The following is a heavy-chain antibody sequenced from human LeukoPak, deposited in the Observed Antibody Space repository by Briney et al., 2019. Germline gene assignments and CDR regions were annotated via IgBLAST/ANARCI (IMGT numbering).Heavy chain of an antibody. CDR2: IYYSGST. V-gene: IGHV4-39*01. D-gene: IGHD3-22*01. CDR1: GGSISSSSYY. Sequence: SETLSLTCTVSGGSISSSSYYWGWIRQPPGKGLEWIGSIYYSGSTYYNPSLKSRVTISVDTSKNQFSLKLNSVTAADTAVYYCARVVVITDAFDIWGQGTMVTVSS. J-gene: IGHJ3*02. CDR3: ARVVVITDAFDI.